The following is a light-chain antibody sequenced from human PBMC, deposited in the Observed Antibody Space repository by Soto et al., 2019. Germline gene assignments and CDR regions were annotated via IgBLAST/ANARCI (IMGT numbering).Light chain of an antibody. J-gene: IGLJ2*01. CDR1: SSDVGGYNY. V-gene: IGLV2-14*01. Sequence: QSALTQPASVSGSPGQSITISCTGTSSDVGGYNYVSWYQQHPGKAPKLMIYGVTNRPSGVSDRFSGSKSGNTASLTISGLGAEDEAEYYCSSYTSSTTISVVFGGGTQLTVL. CDR2: GVT. CDR3: SSYTSSTTISVV.